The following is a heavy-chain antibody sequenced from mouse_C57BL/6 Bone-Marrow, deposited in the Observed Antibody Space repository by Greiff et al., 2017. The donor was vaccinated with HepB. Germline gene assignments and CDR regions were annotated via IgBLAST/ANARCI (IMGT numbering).Heavy chain of an antibody. CDR1: GFTFSDFY. D-gene: IGHD2-13*01. CDR2: SRNKANDYTT. V-gene: IGHV7-1*01. CDR3: ARDAGRLDYAMDY. Sequence: EVKLVESGGGLVQSGRSLRLSCATSGFTFSDFYMEWVRQAPGKGLEWIAASRNKANDYTTEYSASVKGRFIVSRDTSQSILYLQMNALRAEDTAIYYGARDAGRLDYAMDYWGQGTSVTVSS. J-gene: IGHJ4*01.